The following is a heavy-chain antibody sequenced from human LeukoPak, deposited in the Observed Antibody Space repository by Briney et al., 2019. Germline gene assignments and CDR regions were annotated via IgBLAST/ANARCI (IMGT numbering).Heavy chain of an antibody. CDR1: GFTFSSYA. Sequence: PGGSLRLSCAASGFTFSSYAMSWVRQAPGKGLEWVSSISSSSSYIYYADSVKGRFTISRDNAKNSLYLQMNSLRAEDTAVYYCARDPGIAAAGTTMTAEFDYWGQGTLVTVSS. CDR3: ARDPGIAAAGTTMTAEFDY. D-gene: IGHD6-13*01. V-gene: IGHV3-21*01. J-gene: IGHJ4*02. CDR2: ISSSSSYI.